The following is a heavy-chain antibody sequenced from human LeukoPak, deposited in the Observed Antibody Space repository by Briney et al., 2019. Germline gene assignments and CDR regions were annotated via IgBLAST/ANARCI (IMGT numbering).Heavy chain of an antibody. Sequence: YAASVKGRFTISRDDSKSIAYLQMNSLKTEDTAVYYCTSRRGQFDYWGQGTLVTVSS. D-gene: IGHD3-10*01. CDR3: TSRRGQFDY. J-gene: IGHJ4*02. V-gene: IGHV3-49*02.